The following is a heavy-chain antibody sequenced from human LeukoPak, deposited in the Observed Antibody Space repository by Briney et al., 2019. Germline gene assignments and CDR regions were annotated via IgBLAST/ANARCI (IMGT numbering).Heavy chain of an antibody. V-gene: IGHV3-48*04. D-gene: IGHD2-2*01. CDR3: ARQLVVRDAIYYYDALDI. Sequence: GGSLRRSCVASGFTFRSYSMKWLRQAPGKGLVWVSYINSSSATIDYADSVKGRFTISRDNAKNSLYLQMNSLRAEDTAVYYCARQLVVRDAIYYYDALDIWVQGRMATVS. CDR2: INSSSATI. CDR1: GFTFRSYS. J-gene: IGHJ3*02.